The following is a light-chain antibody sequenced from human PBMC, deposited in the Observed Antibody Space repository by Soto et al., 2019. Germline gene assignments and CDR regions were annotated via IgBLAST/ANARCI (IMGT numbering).Light chain of an antibody. J-gene: IGKJ1*01. CDR3: QQYNIYPWR. CDR1: RFISSW. V-gene: IGKV1-5*01. CDR2: HAS. Sequence: IKMYLSPSTLSAYVGDRVTITCRASRFISSWLAWYQQKPGKVPKLLIFHASNLESGVPSRFSGSGSGTEFTLTISSLQPDDFATYYCQQYNIYPWRFGQG.